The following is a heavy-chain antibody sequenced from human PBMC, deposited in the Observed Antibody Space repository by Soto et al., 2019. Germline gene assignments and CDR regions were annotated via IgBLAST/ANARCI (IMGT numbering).Heavy chain of an antibody. D-gene: IGHD2-8*02. CDR2: INHSGST. Sequence: SETLSLTCAVYGGSFSGYYWTWIRQPPGTGLEWIGEINHSGSTNYNPSLKSRVTISVDTSKNQFSLKLTSVTAADTVVYYCARDKITGLFDYWGQGTLVTVS. CDR3: ARDKITGLFDY. V-gene: IGHV4-34*01. J-gene: IGHJ4*02. CDR1: GGSFSGYY.